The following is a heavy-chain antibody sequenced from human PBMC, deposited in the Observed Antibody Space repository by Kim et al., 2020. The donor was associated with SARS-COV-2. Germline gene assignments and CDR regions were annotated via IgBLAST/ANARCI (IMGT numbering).Heavy chain of an antibody. CDR3: ARARVVEMATPHYFDY. V-gene: IGHV4-59*01. Sequence: LTSRVPISVDTSKNQFSLKLSSVTAADTAVYYCARARVVEMATPHYFDYWGQGTLVTVSS. J-gene: IGHJ4*02. D-gene: IGHD5-12*01.